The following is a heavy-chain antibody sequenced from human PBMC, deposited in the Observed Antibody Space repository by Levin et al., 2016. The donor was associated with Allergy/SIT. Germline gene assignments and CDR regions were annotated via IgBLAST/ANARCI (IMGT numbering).Heavy chain of an antibody. Sequence: WIRQPPGKGLEWVAVIWYDGSNKYYADSVKGRFTISRDNSKNTLYLQMNSLRAEDTAVYYCARGSQGIAVARAPPGMDVWGQGTTVTVSS. D-gene: IGHD6-19*01. CDR2: IWYDGSNK. V-gene: IGHV3-33*01. J-gene: IGHJ6*02. CDR3: ARGSQGIAVARAPPGMDV.